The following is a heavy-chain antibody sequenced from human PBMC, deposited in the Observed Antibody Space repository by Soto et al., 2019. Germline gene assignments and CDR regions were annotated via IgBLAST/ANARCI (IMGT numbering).Heavy chain of an antibody. Sequence: EVQLGESGGGWVQPGRSLRLSCAASGFTIDDYAMHWVRQAPGKGLEWVSGISWNSASIGYADSVKGRFTISRDNAKNSLYLQMNSLSAEDTALYYCGKEASGAVAGELDYLGQGTLVTVSS. J-gene: IGHJ4*02. CDR1: GFTIDDYA. V-gene: IGHV3-9*01. CDR2: ISWNSASI. D-gene: IGHD6-19*01. CDR3: GKEASGAVAGELDY.